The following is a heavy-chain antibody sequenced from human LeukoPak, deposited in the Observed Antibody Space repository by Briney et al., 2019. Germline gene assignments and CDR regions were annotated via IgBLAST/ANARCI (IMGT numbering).Heavy chain of an antibody. Sequence: PGGSLRLSCAASEFTFSRYGMHWVRQASGKGLEWVGRIRSKANSYATAYAASVKGRFTISRDDSKNTAYLQMNSLKTEDTAVYYCTRSIAAAGAFDYWGQGTLVTVSS. CDR3: TRSIAAAGAFDY. CDR1: EFTFSRYG. CDR2: IRSKANSYAT. J-gene: IGHJ4*02. V-gene: IGHV3-73*01. D-gene: IGHD6-13*01.